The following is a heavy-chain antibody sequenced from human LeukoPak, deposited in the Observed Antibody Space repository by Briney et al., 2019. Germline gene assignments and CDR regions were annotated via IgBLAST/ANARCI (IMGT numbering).Heavy chain of an antibody. J-gene: IGHJ4*02. CDR1: GHSSGNSY. V-gene: IGHV4-59*08. D-gene: IGHD5-24*01. Sequence: PSETLSLTCSISGHSSGNSYWNWIRQTPGKGLEWIGYIYHDGNTNYNPSVKSPVTISVDTSKRQFSLRLSSVTAADTAVYYCARGNGYNLGTFDYWGQGTLATVSS. CDR3: ARGNGYNLGTFDY. CDR2: IYHDGNT.